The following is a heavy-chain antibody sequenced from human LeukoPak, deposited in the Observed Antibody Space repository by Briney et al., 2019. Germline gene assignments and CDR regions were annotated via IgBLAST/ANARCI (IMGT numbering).Heavy chain of an antibody. D-gene: IGHD6-19*01. CDR2: INHSGST. J-gene: IGHJ1*01. Sequence: SETLSLTCAVYGGSFSGYYWSWIRQPPGKGLEWIGEINHSGSTNYNPSLKSRVTISVDTSKNQFSLKLSSVTAADTAVYYCAGRKIAVSGNPKGYFQHWGQGTLVTVSS. V-gene: IGHV4-34*01. CDR1: GGSFSGYY. CDR3: AGRKIAVSGNPKGYFQH.